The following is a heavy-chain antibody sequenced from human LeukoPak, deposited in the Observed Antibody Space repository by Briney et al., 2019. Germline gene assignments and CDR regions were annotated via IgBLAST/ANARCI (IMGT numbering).Heavy chain of an antibody. CDR3: ASRYDSSGYYWFDY. V-gene: IGHV4-4*07. Sequence: PSETLSLTCTVSGGSISSYYWSWIRQPAGKGLERIGRIYTSGSTNYNPSLKSRVTMSVDTSKNQFSLKLSSVTAADTAVYYCASRYDSSGYYWFDYWGQGTLVTVSS. CDR2: IYTSGST. D-gene: IGHD3-22*01. CDR1: GGSISSYY. J-gene: IGHJ4*02.